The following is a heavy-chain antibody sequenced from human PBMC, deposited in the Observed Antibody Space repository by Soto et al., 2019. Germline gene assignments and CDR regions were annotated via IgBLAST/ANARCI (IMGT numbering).Heavy chain of an antibody. Sequence: GASVKVSCKASGGTFSSYAISWVRQAPGQGLEWMGGIIPIFGTANYAQKFQGRVTITADESTSTAYMELSSLRSGDTAVYYCARDQEYSGSYLDAFDIWGQGTMVTVS. V-gene: IGHV1-69*13. CDR3: ARDQEYSGSYLDAFDI. CDR1: GGTFSSYA. J-gene: IGHJ3*02. D-gene: IGHD1-26*01. CDR2: IIPIFGTA.